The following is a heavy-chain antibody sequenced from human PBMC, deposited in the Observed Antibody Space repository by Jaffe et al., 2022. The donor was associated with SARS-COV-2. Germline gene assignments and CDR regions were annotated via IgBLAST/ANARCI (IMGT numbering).Heavy chain of an antibody. D-gene: IGHD2-21*02. CDR2: INHSGST. J-gene: IGHJ3*02. V-gene: IGHV4-34*01. CDR1: GGSFSGYY. CDR3: ARGRVTAIGLCDAFDI. Sequence: QVQLQQWGAGLLKPSETLSLTCAVYGGSFSGYYWSWIRQPPGKGLEWIGEINHSGSTNYNPSLKSRVTISVDTSKNQFSLKLSSVTAADTAVYYCARGRVTAIGLCDAFDIWGQGTMVTVSS.